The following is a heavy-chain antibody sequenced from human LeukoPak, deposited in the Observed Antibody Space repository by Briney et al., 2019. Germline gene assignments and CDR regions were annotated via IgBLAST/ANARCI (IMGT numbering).Heavy chain of an antibody. CDR2: ISSSSSYI. V-gene: IGHV3-21*01. D-gene: IGHD5-18*01. CDR1: GFTFSSYS. CDR3: ARESRGYSYGFDY. Sequence: PGGSLRLSCAASGFTFSSYSMNWVRQAPGKGLEWVSSISSSSSYIYYADSVKGRFTISRDNAKNSLYLQMNSLRAEDTAVYYCARESRGYSYGFDYWGQGTLVTVSS. J-gene: IGHJ4*02.